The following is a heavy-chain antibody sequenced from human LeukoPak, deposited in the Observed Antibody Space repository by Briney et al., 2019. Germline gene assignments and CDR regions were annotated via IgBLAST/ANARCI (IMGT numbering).Heavy chain of an antibody. CDR3: VRGGIRVSGIDAFDI. V-gene: IGHV3-13*01. CDR1: GFTFRDYD. Sequence: GGSLRLSCAASGFTFRDYDMHWVRQAPGRGLEWVSAIGIGDDTHYPDFVKGRFTISRENAKNSLYLQMSSLRDGDTAMYYCVRGGIRVSGIDAFDIWGQGTMVTVSS. CDR2: IGIGDDT. D-gene: IGHD5/OR15-5a*01. J-gene: IGHJ3*02.